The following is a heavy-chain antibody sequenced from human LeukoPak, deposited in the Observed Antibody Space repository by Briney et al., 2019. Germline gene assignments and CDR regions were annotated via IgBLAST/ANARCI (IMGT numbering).Heavy chain of an antibody. D-gene: IGHD2-21*02. CDR1: GGSISSGGYS. CDR3: ARVYCGGDCYTMNYFDY. V-gene: IGHV4-30-2*01. Sequence: SQTLSLTCAVSGGSISSGGYSWSWIRQPPGKGLEWIVYIYHSGSTYYNPSLKSRVTISVDRSKNQFSLKLSSVTAADTAVYYCARVYCGGDCYTMNYFDYWGQGTLVTVSS. CDR2: IYHSGST. J-gene: IGHJ4*02.